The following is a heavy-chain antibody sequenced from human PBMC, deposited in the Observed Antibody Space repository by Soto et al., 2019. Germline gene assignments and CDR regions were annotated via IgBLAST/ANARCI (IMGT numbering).Heavy chain of an antibody. J-gene: IGHJ6*02. Sequence: QVHLVESGGGVVQPGGSLRLSCAASGFYFKDYNMFWVRQAPGRGLEWVALITYDAEYQYYGDSVKGRVTISRDNSKSTLFLQLTGLRVEDTAVYYCAKDRRYYYDIETHYGLDVWGQGTTISVS. CDR1: GFYFKDYN. CDR2: ITYDAEYQ. CDR3: AKDRRYYYDIETHYGLDV. D-gene: IGHD3-22*01. V-gene: IGHV3-30*18.